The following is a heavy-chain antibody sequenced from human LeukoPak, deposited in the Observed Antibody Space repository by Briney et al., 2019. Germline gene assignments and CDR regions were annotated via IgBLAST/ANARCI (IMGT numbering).Heavy chain of an antibody. V-gene: IGHV5-51*01. CDR3: VRWRWLQLDYFDY. CDR2: IYPGDSDT. J-gene: IGHJ4*02. Sequence: GESLKISCKGSGYSFTSYWIGWVRQMPGKGLEWMGIIYPGDSDTRYSPSFQGQVTISADKSISTAYLQWSSLKASDTAMYYCVRWRWLQLDYFDYWGQGTLVTVSS. CDR1: GYSFTSYW. D-gene: IGHD5-24*01.